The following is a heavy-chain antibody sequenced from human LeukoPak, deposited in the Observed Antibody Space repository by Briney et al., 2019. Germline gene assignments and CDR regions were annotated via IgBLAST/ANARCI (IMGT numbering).Heavy chain of an antibody. CDR1: GFTFSSYA. J-gene: IGHJ4*02. CDR2: ISGSGDNT. D-gene: IGHD3-22*01. Sequence: PGGSLRLSCVASGFTFSSYAMSWVRQAPGKGLEWVSGISGSGDNTYYADSVKGRFTISRDNSKNTLYVQMNSLGTEDTAAYYCAKGSYYDSSGSFYFDYWGQGTLVTVSS. CDR3: AKGSYYDSSGSFYFDY. V-gene: IGHV3-23*01.